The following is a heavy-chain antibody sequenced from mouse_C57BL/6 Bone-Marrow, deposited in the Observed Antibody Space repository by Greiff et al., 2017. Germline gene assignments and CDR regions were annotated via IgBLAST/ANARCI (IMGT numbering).Heavy chain of an antibody. CDR1: GYTFTSYW. J-gene: IGHJ1*03. CDR2: IYPGSGST. D-gene: IGHD2-4*01. CDR3: ATIYYDYDYWYFDV. V-gene: IGHV1-55*01. Sequence: QVQLQQPGAELVKPGASVKMSCKASGYTFTSYWITWVKQRPGQGLEWIGDIYPGSGSTNYNEKFKSKATLTVDTSSSTAYMQLSSLTSEDSAVYYCATIYYDYDYWYFDVWGTGTTVTGAS.